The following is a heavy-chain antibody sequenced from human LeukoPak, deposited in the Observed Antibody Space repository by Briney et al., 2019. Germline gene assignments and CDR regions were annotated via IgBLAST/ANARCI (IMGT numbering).Heavy chain of an antibody. V-gene: IGHV1-69*13. CDR2: IIPIFGTA. J-gene: IGHJ4*02. Sequence: SVKVSCKASGGTFSSYAISWVRQAPGQGLEWMGGIIPIFGTANYAQKFQGRVTITADGSTSTAYMELSSLRSEDTAVYYCARDATKDAYCGGDCYSYYFDYWGQGTLVTVSS. CDR3: ARDATKDAYCGGDCYSYYFDY. CDR1: GGTFSSYA. D-gene: IGHD2-21*02.